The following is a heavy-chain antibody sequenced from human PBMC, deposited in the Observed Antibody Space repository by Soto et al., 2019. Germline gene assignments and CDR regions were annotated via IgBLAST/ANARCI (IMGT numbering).Heavy chain of an antibody. J-gene: IGHJ6*02. Sequence: QVQLVQSGAEVKKPGSSVKVSCKASGGSLSNYGISGVQQAPGQGLEWMGAIIPVFGTPNYAQKFQDRVTITADESTTTVYMEVRSLTSEDTAVYYCARGDATKIVVTTYYAMDVWGQGTTVTVSS. CDR1: GGSLSNYG. D-gene: IGHD3-22*01. V-gene: IGHV1-69*12. CDR3: ARGDATKIVVTTYYAMDV. CDR2: IIPVFGTP.